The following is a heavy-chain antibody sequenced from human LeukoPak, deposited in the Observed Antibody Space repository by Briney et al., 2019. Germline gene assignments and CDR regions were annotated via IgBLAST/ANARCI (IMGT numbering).Heavy chain of an antibody. V-gene: IGHV4-59*01. Sequence: SETLSLTCTVSGGSISSYYWSWIRQPPGKGLEWIGYIYYSGSTNYNPSLKSRVTISVDTSKNQFSLKLSSVTAADTAAYYCARERRDGYNSEYYFDYWGQGTLVTVSS. CDR1: GGSISSYY. CDR2: IYYSGST. D-gene: IGHD5-24*01. CDR3: ARERRDGYNSEYYFDY. J-gene: IGHJ4*02.